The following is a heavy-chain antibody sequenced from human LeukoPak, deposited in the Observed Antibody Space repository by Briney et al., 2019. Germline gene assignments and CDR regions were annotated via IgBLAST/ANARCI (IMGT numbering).Heavy chain of an antibody. D-gene: IGHD5-18*01. CDR1: GGSISSYY. CDR3: AITPRGYSYGYAPDAFDI. J-gene: IGHJ3*02. Sequence: SETLSLTCTVSGGSISSYYWSWIRQPPGKGLEWIGYIYYSGSTNYNPFLKSRVTISVDTSKNQFSLKLSSVTAADTAVYYCAITPRGYSYGYAPDAFDIWGQGTMVTVSS. CDR2: IYYSGST. V-gene: IGHV4-59*01.